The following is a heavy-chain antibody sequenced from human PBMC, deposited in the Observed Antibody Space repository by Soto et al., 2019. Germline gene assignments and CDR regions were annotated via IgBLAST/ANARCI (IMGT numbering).Heavy chain of an antibody. CDR1: GYTSTGYV. D-gene: IGHD3-10*01. CDR3: AREGINAGIRPWGDAFDI. CDR2: ISTGTGNT. Sequence: QVQLVQSGAEVKKPGASVKISCEASGYTSTGYVMHWVRQAPGQRPEWMGWISTGTGNTRSSQRFQGRVTFTGDASASTFYMGLSILTFEDTAVYYCAREGINAGIRPWGDAFDIWGQGTMVTVSS. V-gene: IGHV1-3*04. J-gene: IGHJ3*02.